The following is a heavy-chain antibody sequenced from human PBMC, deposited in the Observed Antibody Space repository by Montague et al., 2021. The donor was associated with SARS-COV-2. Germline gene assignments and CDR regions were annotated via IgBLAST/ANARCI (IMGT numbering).Heavy chain of an antibody. CDR3: ARAQGRSGYYSPAYYFNY. V-gene: IGHV4-39*07. Sequence: SETLSLTCTVSGGSISSSSYYWGWIRQPPGKGLEWIGSIYYSGSTYYNPSLKSRVTISVDTSKNQFSLKLSSVTAADTAVYYCARAQGRSGYYSPAYYFNYWGQGTLVTVSS. CDR1: GGSISSSSYY. J-gene: IGHJ4*02. D-gene: IGHD3-9*01. CDR2: IYYSGST.